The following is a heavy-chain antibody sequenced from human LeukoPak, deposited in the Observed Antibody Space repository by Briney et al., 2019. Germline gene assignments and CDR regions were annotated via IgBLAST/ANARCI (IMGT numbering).Heavy chain of an antibody. CDR1: GGSISSYY. CDR2: IYTSGST. J-gene: IGHJ3*02. V-gene: IGHV4-4*07. CDR3: ARDYDSSGYFDAFDI. D-gene: IGHD3-22*01. Sequence: PSETLSLTCTVSGGSISSYYWSWIRQPAGKGLEWIGRIYTSGSTNYNPFLKSRVTMSVDTSKNQSSLKLSSVTAADTAVYYCARDYDSSGYFDAFDIWGQGTMVTVSS.